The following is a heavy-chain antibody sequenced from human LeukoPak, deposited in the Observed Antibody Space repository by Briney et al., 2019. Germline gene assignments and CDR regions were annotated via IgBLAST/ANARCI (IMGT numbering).Heavy chain of an antibody. D-gene: IGHD3-10*01. CDR2: VSGSGSNT. Sequence: PGGSLRLSCAASGFTFSSYAMSWARQAPGKGLEWVSAVSGSGSNTYYTDSVQGRFTISRDNSKNTLYLQMNSLRAEDTAVYYCVRDFASGSYYNLFDYWGQGTLVTVSS. CDR3: VRDFASGSYYNLFDY. J-gene: IGHJ4*02. V-gene: IGHV3-23*01. CDR1: GFTFSSYA.